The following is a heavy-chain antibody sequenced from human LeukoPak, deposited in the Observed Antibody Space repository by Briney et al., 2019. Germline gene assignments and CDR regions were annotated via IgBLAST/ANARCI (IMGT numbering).Heavy chain of an antibody. Sequence: GGSLRLSCAVSGITLSNYGMSWVRQAPGKGLEWVAGISGSGGGTHYADPVKGRFTISRDNPKNTLHLQMNSLRAEDTAVYYCARASPFGKQNDYWGQGTLVTVSS. CDR1: GITLSNYG. D-gene: IGHD3-3*01. CDR2: ISGSGGGT. V-gene: IGHV3-23*01. J-gene: IGHJ4*02. CDR3: ARASPFGKQNDY.